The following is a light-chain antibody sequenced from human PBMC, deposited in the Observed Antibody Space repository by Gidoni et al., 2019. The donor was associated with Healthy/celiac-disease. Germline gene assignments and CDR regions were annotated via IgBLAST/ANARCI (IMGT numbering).Light chain of an antibody. J-gene: IGKJ2*01. Sequence: DIQLTPSPSSLSASVGDRVTITCQASQDIINYLNWYQQKPGKAPKLLIYDASNLETGVPSRFSGSGSGTDFTFTISSLQPEDTATYYCQQYDNLPPYTFGQGTKLEIK. CDR2: DAS. V-gene: IGKV1-33*01. CDR1: QDIINY. CDR3: QQYDNLPPYT.